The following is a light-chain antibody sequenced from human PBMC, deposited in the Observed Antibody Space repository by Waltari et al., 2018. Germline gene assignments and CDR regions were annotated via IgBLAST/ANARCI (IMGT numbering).Light chain of an antibody. CDR1: QSISSW. CDR3: QQYNSYPIT. J-gene: IGKJ5*01. Sequence: DIQMTPSPSTLSASVGDRVTITCRASQSISSWLAWYQQKPGKAPKLLIYKASSLESGVPSRFSGSGSGTEFTLTISSLQPDDFATYYCQQYNSYPITFGQGTRLEIK. V-gene: IGKV1-5*03. CDR2: KAS.